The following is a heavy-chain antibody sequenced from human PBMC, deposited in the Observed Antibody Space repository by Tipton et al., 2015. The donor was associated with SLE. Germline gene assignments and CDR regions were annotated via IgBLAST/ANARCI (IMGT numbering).Heavy chain of an antibody. CDR1: QGSVSSDIYS. CDR2: LSYSGGT. J-gene: IGHJ4*02. V-gene: IGHV4-39*07. D-gene: IGHD6-13*01. Sequence: LRLSCTVSQGSVSSDIYSWGWIRQPPGKGLEWIGSLSYSGGTSDNPSLKSRVTISRDTSKNQFSLRLRSVTAADTAVYYCARLRREQHLVRAGWLWGQGTLVTVSS. CDR3: ARLRREQHLVRAGWL.